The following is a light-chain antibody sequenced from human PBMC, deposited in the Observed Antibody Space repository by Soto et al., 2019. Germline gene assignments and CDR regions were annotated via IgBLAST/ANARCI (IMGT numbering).Light chain of an antibody. Sequence: VFTDARATMYMTPGERASLSCRASHNVRTFLDWYQQKPDQPPRLLIYGVSMRADGIPDRFSGSGSGTDFTLTISRLEPEDFAVYYCPQYHSSPRTFGQGTKVDIK. CDR3: PQYHSSPRT. V-gene: IGKV3-20*01. CDR1: HNVRTF. CDR2: GVS. J-gene: IGKJ1*01.